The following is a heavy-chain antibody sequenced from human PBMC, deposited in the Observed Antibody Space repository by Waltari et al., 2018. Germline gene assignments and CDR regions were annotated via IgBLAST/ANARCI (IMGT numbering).Heavy chain of an antibody. J-gene: IGHJ6*02. CDR3: ARRRDV. V-gene: IGHV1-8*03. CDR2: VSPNIGNT. Sequence: QVQLVQSGAEVKKPGASVTVSCRAYGYTFTSYDINWVRQATGQGLEWMGWVSPNIGNTGYAQKFQGRVTITRNTSISTADMELSSLRSEDTAVYYCARRRDVWGQGTTVTVSS. CDR1: GYTFTSYD.